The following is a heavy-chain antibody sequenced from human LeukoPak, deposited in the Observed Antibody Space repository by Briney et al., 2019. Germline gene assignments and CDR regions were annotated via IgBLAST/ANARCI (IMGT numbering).Heavy chain of an antibody. CDR3: ARRPFYGDSYYFDY. V-gene: IGHV3-7*03. CDR1: GFTFSSYW. J-gene: IGHJ4*02. CDR2: IKQDGSEK. D-gene: IGHD4-17*01. Sequence: GGSLRLSCAASGFTFSSYWMSWVGQAPGKGLEWVANIKQDGSEKYYVDSVEGRFTISRDNAKNSLYLQMNSLRAEDTAVYYCARRPFYGDSYYFDYWGQGTLVTVSS.